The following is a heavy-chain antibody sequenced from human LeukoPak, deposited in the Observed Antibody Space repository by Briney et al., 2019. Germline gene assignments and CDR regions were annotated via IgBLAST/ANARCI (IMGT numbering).Heavy chain of an antibody. CDR1: GGSISSSSYY. CDR3: ARHSRGYCSSTSCSRFFDY. D-gene: IGHD2-2*01. J-gene: IGHJ4*02. CDR2: IYYSGST. Sequence: SETLSLTCTVSGGSISSSSYYWGWIRQPPGKGLEWIGSIYYSGSTYYNPSLKSRVTISVDTSKNQFSLKLSSVTAADTAVYYCARHSRGYCSSTSCSRFFDYWGQGTLVTVSS. V-gene: IGHV4-39*01.